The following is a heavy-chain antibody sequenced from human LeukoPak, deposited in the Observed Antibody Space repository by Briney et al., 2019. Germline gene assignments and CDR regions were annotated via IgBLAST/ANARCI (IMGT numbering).Heavy chain of an antibody. D-gene: IGHD3-10*01. J-gene: IGHJ5*02. CDR3: ARGAHYYGSGSYYNGWFDP. CDR1: GFTFSSYG. V-gene: IGHV3-30*02. Sequence: QSGGSLRLSCAASGFTFSSYGMHWVRQAPGKGLEWVAFIRYDGSNKYYADSVKGRFTISRDNAKNSLYLQMNSLRAEDTAVYYCARGAHYYGSGSYYNGWFDPWGQGTLVTVSS. CDR2: IRYDGSNK.